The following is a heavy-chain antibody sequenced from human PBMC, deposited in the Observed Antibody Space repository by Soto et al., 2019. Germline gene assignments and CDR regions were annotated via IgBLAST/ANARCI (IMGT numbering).Heavy chain of an antibody. J-gene: IGHJ4*02. D-gene: IGHD3-10*01. CDR1: GGSISSSNR. Sequence: GTLSLNWAVSGGSISSSNRRSWVRQPPGKGLEWIGEIYHSGSTNYNPSLKSRVTISVDTSKNQFSLKLSSVTTADTAVYYCARGGTMVRGVSPYYFDYWGQGTLVTVSS. CDR3: ARGGTMVRGVSPYYFDY. V-gene: IGHV4-4*02. CDR2: IYHSGST.